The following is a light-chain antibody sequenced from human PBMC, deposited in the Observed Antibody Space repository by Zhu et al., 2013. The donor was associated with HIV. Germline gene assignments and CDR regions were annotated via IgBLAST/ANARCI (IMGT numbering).Light chain of an antibody. J-gene: IGKJ1*01. Sequence: EIVMTQSPATLSVSPGERATLSCRASQSVFSYLAWYHQRPGQPPRLLIYDASTRATGVTARFSGSGSETDFTLTISSLQSEDFAVYYCQQYSNWPETFGQGTKVEVK. CDR3: QQYSNWPET. CDR1: QSVFSY. V-gene: IGKV3-15*01. CDR2: DAS.